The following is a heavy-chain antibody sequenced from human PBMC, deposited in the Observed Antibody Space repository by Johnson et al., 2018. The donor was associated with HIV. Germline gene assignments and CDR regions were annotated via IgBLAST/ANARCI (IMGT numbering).Heavy chain of an antibody. D-gene: IGHD3-22*01. J-gene: IGHJ3*02. Sequence: VQLVESGGGLVQPGGSLRLSCAASGFTFSSYDMHWVRQATGKGLEWVSAISGSGGSTYYADSVKGRFTISRDNSKNTLYLQMNSLRAEDTAVYYCAKFRNSGGGYYDSSGYYVVDAFDIWGQGTMVTVSS. CDR2: ISGSGGST. CDR1: GFTFSSYD. CDR3: AKFRNSGGGYYDSSGYYVVDAFDI. V-gene: IGHV3-23*04.